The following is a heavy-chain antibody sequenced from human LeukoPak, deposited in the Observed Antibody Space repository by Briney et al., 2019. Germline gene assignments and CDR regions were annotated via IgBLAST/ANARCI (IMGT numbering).Heavy chain of an antibody. CDR1: GYTFTNHY. CDR2: INPTDGST. CDR3: ARGSQGYSSSCPY. Sequence: ASVKVACKESGYTFTNHYMYWVGQAPGQALEWMGIINPTDGSTSYAQKFQGRVTMTRDTSTSTVYMELSSLRSEDTAVYYCARGSQGYSSSCPYWGQGTLVTVSS. J-gene: IGHJ4*02. D-gene: IGHD6-13*01. V-gene: IGHV1-46*01.